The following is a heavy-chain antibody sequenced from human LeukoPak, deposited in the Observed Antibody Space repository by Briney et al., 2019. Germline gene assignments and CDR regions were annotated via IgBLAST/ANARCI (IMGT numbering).Heavy chain of an antibody. V-gene: IGHV4-59*01. J-gene: IGHJ4*02. Sequence: QLQESGSVLVKPSQTLSLTCTVSGGSIRSYYWSWIRQPPGKGLEWIGYIYYSGTTNYNPSLKSRVTISVDTSKNQFSLKLSSVTAADTAVYYCARGVYIAAAQYGYWGQGTLVTVSS. CDR2: IYYSGTT. CDR3: ARGVYIAAAQYGY. D-gene: IGHD6-13*01. CDR1: GGSIRSYY.